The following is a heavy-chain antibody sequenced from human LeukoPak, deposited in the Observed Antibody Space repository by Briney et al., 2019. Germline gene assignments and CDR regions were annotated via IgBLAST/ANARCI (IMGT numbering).Heavy chain of an antibody. V-gene: IGHV3-11*06. Sequence: TGGSLRLSCAASGFTFSDYYMCWIRQAPGKGLEWVSYISSSSSYTNHADSVKGRFAISRDNAKNSLYLQMNSLRAEDTAVYYCARDGVDYCSGGSCYGYWGQGTLVTVSS. CDR1: GFTFSDYY. CDR2: ISSSSSYT. CDR3: ARDGVDYCSGGSCYGY. D-gene: IGHD2-15*01. J-gene: IGHJ4*02.